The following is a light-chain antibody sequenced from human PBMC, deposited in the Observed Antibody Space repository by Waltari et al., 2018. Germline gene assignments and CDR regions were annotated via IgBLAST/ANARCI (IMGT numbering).Light chain of an antibody. CDR1: QSVLYSSNNKNY. CDR2: WAS. J-gene: IGKJ2*01. V-gene: IGKV4-1*01. Sequence: DIEMTQSPDSVAVSLGERDTINCKSSQSVLYSSNNKNYLAWYQQKPGQPPKLLIYWASTRESGVPDRFSGSGSGTDFTLTISSLQAEDVAVYYCQQYYSTPPTFGQGTKLEIK. CDR3: QQYYSTPPT.